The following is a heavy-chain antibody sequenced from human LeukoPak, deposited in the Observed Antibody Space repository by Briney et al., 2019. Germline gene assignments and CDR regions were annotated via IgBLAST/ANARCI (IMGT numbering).Heavy chain of an antibody. V-gene: IGHV5-51*01. CDR3: ARRIAGGGVDY. CDR2: IYPSYSDT. CDR1: GYSFTTYW. Sequence: GQSLKISCKGSGYSFTTYWIGWVRQMPGKGLEWMGIIYPSYSDTRYSPSFQGQVTISAGKSISSADRSINTAYLQWSSLKASDTAMYYCARRIAGGGVDYWGQGTLVTVSS. J-gene: IGHJ4*02. D-gene: IGHD6-13*01.